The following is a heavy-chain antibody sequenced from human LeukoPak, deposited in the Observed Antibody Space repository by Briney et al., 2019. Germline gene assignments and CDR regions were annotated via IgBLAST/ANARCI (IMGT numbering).Heavy chain of an antibody. Sequence: GGSLRLSCVVSGFTFSSYHMNWVRQAPGKGLEWVSSISTSSSSSYIYYADSVTGRFTISRDNAKNSLYLQMNSLRAEDTAVYYCASLTGYCSGGSCYSGGRWGQGTLVTVSS. V-gene: IGHV3-21*01. CDR3: ASLTGYCSGGSCYSGGR. D-gene: IGHD2-15*01. CDR1: GFTFSSYH. CDR2: ISTSSSSSYI. J-gene: IGHJ4*02.